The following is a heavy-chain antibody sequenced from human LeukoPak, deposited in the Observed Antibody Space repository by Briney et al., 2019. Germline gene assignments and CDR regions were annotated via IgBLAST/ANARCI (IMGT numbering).Heavy chain of an antibody. D-gene: IGHD2-2*01. V-gene: IGHV1-8*01. J-gene: IGHJ3*02. CDR3: AKDTAYYALVGAFDI. CDR2: MKSNNGHT. Sequence: ASVKVSCKASGYTFTSFDFNWVRQATGQGLEWMGWMKSNNGHTGYAQKFQGRVTMTRDTSISTAYMELSSLTFEDTAVYYCAKDTAYYALVGAFDIWGQGTMVTVSS. CDR1: GYTFTSFD.